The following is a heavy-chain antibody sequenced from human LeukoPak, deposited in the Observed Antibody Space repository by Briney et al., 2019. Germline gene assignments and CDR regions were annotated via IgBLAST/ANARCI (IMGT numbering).Heavy chain of an antibody. CDR2: INHSGST. V-gene: IGHV4-34*01. J-gene: IGHJ4*02. CDR3: ARGRRWAAAGIAY. D-gene: IGHD6-13*01. CDR1: GGSFSGYY. Sequence: SETLSLTCAVYGGSFSGYYWSWIRQPPGKGLEWIGEINHSGSTNYNPSLKSRDTISVDTSKNQFSLRLSSVTAADTAVYYCARGRRWAAAGIAYWGQGTLVTVSS.